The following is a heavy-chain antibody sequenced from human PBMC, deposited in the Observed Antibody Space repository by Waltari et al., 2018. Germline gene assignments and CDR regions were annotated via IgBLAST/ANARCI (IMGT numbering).Heavy chain of an antibody. J-gene: IGHJ5*02. Sequence: SWIRQPAGKGLEWIGRIYTSGSTNYNPSLKSRVTISVDTSKNQFSLKLSSVTAADTAVYYCARDHWYSGYDVWFDPWGQGTLVTVSS. D-gene: IGHD5-12*01. V-gene: IGHV4-61*02. CDR3: ARDHWYSGYDVWFDP. CDR2: IYTSGST.